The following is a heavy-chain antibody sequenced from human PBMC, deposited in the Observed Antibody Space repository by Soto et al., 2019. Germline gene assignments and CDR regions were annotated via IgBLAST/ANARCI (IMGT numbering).Heavy chain of an antibody. CDR2: ISGFNGNT. V-gene: IGHV1-18*01. D-gene: IGHD3-16*01. CDR1: GYTFNFYW. CDR3: ARIGVSSGHESPDFDS. Sequence: GSVKVSCKASGYTFNFYWITWVLQAPGEGLEWMGWISGFNGNTNYAADLQGRVTMTTDTSTSTAYMELRGLRSDDTAVYYCARIGVSSGHESPDFDSWGQGTLVTVSS. J-gene: IGHJ4*02.